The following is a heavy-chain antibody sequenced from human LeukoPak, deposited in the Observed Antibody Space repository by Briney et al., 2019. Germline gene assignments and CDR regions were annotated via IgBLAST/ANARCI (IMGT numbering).Heavy chain of an antibody. CDR3: ARELGEAAAGYYYGMDV. J-gene: IGHJ6*02. CDR2: IWYDGSNK. CDR1: GFTVSSNY. Sequence: GGSLRLSCAASGFTVSSNYINWVRQAPGKGLEWVAVIWYDGSNKYYADSVKGRFTISRDNSKNTLYLQMNSLRAEDTAVYYCARELGEAAAGYYYGMDVWGQGTTVTVSS. V-gene: IGHV3-33*08. D-gene: IGHD6-13*01.